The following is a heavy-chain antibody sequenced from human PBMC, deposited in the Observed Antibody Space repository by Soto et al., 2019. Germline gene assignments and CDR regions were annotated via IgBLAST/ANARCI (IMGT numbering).Heavy chain of an antibody. CDR1: GFTVSSNY. J-gene: IGHJ3*02. V-gene: IGHV3-53*01. D-gene: IGHD3-10*01. CDR2: IYSGGST. CDR3: ARAVVRGVHDAFDI. Sequence: GGSLRLSCAASGFTVSSNYMSWVRQAPGKGLEWVSVIYSGGSTYYADSVKGRFTISRDNSKNTLYLQMNSLRAEDTAVYYCARAVVRGVHDAFDIWGQGTMVTVSS.